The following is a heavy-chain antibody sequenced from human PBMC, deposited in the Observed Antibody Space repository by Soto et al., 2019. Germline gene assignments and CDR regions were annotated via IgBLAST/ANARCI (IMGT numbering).Heavy chain of an antibody. CDR1: GFTFDDYT. D-gene: IGHD2-15*01. Sequence: AGGSLRLSCAASGFTFDDYTMHWVRQAPGKGLEWVSLISWDGGSTYYADSVKGRFTISRDNSKNSLYLQMNSLRTEDTALYYCAKDKRRVVVVAAGPPSYGMDVWGQGTTVTVSS. J-gene: IGHJ6*02. CDR3: AKDKRRVVVVAAGPPSYGMDV. V-gene: IGHV3-43*01. CDR2: ISWDGGST.